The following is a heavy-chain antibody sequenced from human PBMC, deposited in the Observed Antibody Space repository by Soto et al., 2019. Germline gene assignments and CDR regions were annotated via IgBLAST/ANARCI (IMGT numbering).Heavy chain of an antibody. J-gene: IGHJ4*02. D-gene: IGHD2-15*01. CDR1: GVTFSSYA. V-gene: IGHV3-23*01. CDR3: AKDIVVVVGAGLFDY. Sequence: EVQLLESGGGLVQPGGSLRLSCAASGVTFSSYAMSWVRQAPGKGLEWVSAISGSGGSTYYADSVKGRFTISRDNSKNTLYLQMNSLRAEDTAVYYCAKDIVVVVGAGLFDYWGQGTLVTVSS. CDR2: ISGSGGST.